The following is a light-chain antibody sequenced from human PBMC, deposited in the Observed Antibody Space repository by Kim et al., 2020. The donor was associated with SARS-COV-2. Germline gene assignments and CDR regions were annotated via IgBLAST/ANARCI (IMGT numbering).Light chain of an antibody. V-gene: IGKV1-9*01. Sequence: ASVGDRVTITCRASQGISSYLAWYQQKPGKAPKLLIYAASTLQSGVPSRFSGSGSGTDFTLTISSLQPEDFATYYCQQLNSYPPYTFGQGTKLE. CDR3: QQLNSYPPYT. CDR2: AAS. CDR1: QGISSY. J-gene: IGKJ2*01.